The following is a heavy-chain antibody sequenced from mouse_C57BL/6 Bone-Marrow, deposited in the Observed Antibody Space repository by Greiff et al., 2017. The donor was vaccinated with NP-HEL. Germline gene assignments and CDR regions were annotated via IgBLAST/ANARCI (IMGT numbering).Heavy chain of an antibody. CDR2: IYPRSGNT. D-gene: IGHD2-1*01. CDR3: ARERPDGIYKAY. Sequence: QVQLQQSGAELARPGASVKLSCKASGYTFTSYGISWVKQSTGQGLEWIGEIYPRSGNTYYNEKFKGKATLTADKSSSTAYMELRSLTSEDSAVYFCARERPDGIYKAYWGQGTLVTVSA. CDR1: GYTFTSYG. V-gene: IGHV1-81*01. J-gene: IGHJ3*01.